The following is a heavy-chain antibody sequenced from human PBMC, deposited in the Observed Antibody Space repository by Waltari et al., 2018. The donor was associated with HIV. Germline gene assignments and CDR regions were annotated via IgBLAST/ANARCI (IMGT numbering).Heavy chain of an antibody. CDR3: TRAVFWSTFFSDNFFDY. CDR1: RFNFSNYW. V-gene: IGHV3-74*01. Sequence: EVELVESGGGLVKPGGSLRLPCAASRFNFSNYWIYWVRQVPGKGLVWVSRVNGDASSTDYADSVRGRFTISRDNAKNTVFLQMDSLRAEDTAVYYCTRAVFWSTFFSDNFFDYWGQGTPLTVSS. J-gene: IGHJ4*02. CDR2: VNGDASST. D-gene: IGHD3-3*01.